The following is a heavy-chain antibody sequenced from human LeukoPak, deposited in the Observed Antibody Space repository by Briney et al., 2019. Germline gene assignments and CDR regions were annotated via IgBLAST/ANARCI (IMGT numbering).Heavy chain of an antibody. V-gene: IGHV1-69*04. CDR2: IIPILGIA. D-gene: IGHD6-6*01. Sequence: PVKVSCKASGGTFSSYAISWVRQAPGQGLEWMGRIIPILGIANYAQKFQGRVTITADKSTSTAYMELSSLRSEDTAVYYCASVAARPPRGYWGQGTLVTVSS. CDR3: ASVAARPPRGY. J-gene: IGHJ4*02. CDR1: GGTFSSYA.